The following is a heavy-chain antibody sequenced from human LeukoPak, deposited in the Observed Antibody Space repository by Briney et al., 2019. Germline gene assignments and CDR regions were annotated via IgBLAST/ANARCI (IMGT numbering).Heavy chain of an antibody. V-gene: IGHV3-30*18. CDR2: ISYDGSNK. CDR1: GFTFSSYG. J-gene: IGHJ4*02. D-gene: IGHD3-22*01. CDR3: AKASRIVVVITTDLDY. Sequence: GGSLRLSCAASGFTFSSYGMHWVRQAPGKGLEWVAVISYDGSNKYYADSVKGRFTISRDDSKNTLYLQMNSLRAEDTAVYYCAKASRIVVVITTDLDYWGQGTLVTVSS.